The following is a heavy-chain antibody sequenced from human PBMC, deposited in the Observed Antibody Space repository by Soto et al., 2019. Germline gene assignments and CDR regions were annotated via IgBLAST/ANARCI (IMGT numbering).Heavy chain of an antibody. Sequence: EVQLVESGGALVQPGGALRLSCAASGFILSSYNMMLVRQAPGKGLEWVSYIDRSSRTIHYAVSVKGRFTLSRDYAKNSLSLQMNSLRADDTAVYYCARTEGYCSNGVCYPYIYYWGQGPLVTSSS. V-gene: IGHV3-48*04. CDR3: ARTEGYCSNGVCYPYIYY. D-gene: IGHD2-8*01. CDR2: IDRSSRTI. J-gene: IGHJ4*02. CDR1: GFILSSYN.